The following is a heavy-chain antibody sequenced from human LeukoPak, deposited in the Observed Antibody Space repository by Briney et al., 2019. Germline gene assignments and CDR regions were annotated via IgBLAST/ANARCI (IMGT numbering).Heavy chain of an antibody. CDR1: GDTFSRYA. CDR3: AREACREVGLMWPRLGGQDCRYDH. CDR2: ITPFLGIA. Sequence: SVKVSCKASGDTFSRYAINWVRQAPGQGPEWMGRITPFLGIANYPQKFQGRVTITADECTTTVYMELSSLRSEDTAVYYCAREACREVGLMWPRLGGQDCRYDHWGQGTLVTVSS. D-gene: IGHD3-16*01. V-gene: IGHV1-69*04. J-gene: IGHJ4*02.